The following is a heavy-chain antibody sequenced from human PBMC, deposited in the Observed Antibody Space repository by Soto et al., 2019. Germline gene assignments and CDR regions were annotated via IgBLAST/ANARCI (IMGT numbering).Heavy chain of an antibody. CDR1: GFTVSSNY. CDR2: IYSGGST. Sequence: EVQLVESGGGLVQPGGSLRLSCAASGFTVSSNYMSWVRQAPGKGLEWVSVIYSGGSTYYADSVKGRFTISRDNSKNTLYLQMNSLRAEDTAVYYCARDLYSSGSDWFDPWGQGTLVTVSS. V-gene: IGHV3-66*01. J-gene: IGHJ5*02. CDR3: ARDLYSSGSDWFDP. D-gene: IGHD6-19*01.